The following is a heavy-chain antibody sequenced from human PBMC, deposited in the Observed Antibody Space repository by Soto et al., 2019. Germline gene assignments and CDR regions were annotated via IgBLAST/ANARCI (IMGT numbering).Heavy chain of an antibody. V-gene: IGHV3-21*01. CDR2: ISSSSSYI. Sequence: SLRLSCAASGFTFSSYSMNWVRQAPGKGLEWVSSISSSSSYIYYADSVKGRFTISRDNAKNSLYLQMNSLRAEDTAVYYCARGRFRINYYYGMDVWGQGTTVTVSS. CDR3: ARGRFRINYYYGMDV. J-gene: IGHJ6*02. D-gene: IGHD3-10*01. CDR1: GFTFSSYS.